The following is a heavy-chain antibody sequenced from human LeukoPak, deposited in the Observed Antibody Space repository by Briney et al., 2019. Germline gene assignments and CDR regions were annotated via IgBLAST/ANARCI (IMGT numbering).Heavy chain of an antibody. CDR2: IYPGDSDT. J-gene: IGHJ5*02. V-gene: IGHV5-51*01. D-gene: IGHD1-1*01. CDR3: ARHGHNWNRYNWFDP. Sequence: GESLKISCKASGYSFATYWIGWVRQMPGKGLEWMGIIYPGDSDTRYSPSFEGQVTISVDKSISTAYLQWSSLKASDSAMYYCARHGHNWNRYNWFDPWGQGTLVTVSS. CDR1: GYSFATYW.